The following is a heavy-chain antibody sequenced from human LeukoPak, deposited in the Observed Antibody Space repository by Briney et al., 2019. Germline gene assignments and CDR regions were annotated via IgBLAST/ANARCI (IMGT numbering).Heavy chain of an antibody. Sequence: SETLSLTCIVSGGSISSGGHYWGWIRQPPGKGLEWIGSIYYSGSTYCNPSLNSRVTIFIDMSKNQFSLKLGSVTATDTAVYYCARLVCGGGSCPAEFDYWGQGTLVTVSS. CDR2: IYYSGST. D-gene: IGHD2-15*01. J-gene: IGHJ4*02. CDR1: GGSISSGGHY. CDR3: ARLVCGGGSCPAEFDY. V-gene: IGHV4-39*01.